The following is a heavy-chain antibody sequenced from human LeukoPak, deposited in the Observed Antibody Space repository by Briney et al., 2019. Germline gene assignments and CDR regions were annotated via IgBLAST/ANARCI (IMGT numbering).Heavy chain of an antibody. Sequence: GGSLRLSCAASGFTVSSNYISWVRQAPGKGLEWVSVIYSGGSTYYADSVKGRFTISRDNSKNTLYLQMNSLRAEDTAVYYCARDDNFYYYDSSGLVRGQGTLVTVSS. V-gene: IGHV3-53*01. CDR3: ARDDNFYYYDSSGLV. CDR2: IYSGGST. J-gene: IGHJ4*02. D-gene: IGHD3-22*01. CDR1: GFTVSSNY.